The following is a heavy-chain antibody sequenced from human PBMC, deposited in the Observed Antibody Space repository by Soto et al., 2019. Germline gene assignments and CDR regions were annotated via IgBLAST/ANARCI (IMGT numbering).Heavy chain of an antibody. D-gene: IGHD6-6*01. CDR2: ISGSGGST. Sequence: GGSLRLSCAASGFTFSSYAMSWVRQAPGKGLEWVSAISGSGGSTYYADSVKGRFTISRDNSKNTLYLQMNSLRAEDTAVYYCAKGLEYSSSSRGFDYWGQGTLVTVSS. V-gene: IGHV3-23*01. CDR3: AKGLEYSSSSRGFDY. CDR1: GFTFSSYA. J-gene: IGHJ4*02.